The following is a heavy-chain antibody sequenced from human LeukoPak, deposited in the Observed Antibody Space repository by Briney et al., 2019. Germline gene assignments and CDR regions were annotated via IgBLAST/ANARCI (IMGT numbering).Heavy chain of an antibody. J-gene: IGHJ3*02. CDR3: AREAKYCSGGSCYFGAFDI. V-gene: IGHV1-69*13. CDR1: GGTFSSYA. D-gene: IGHD2-15*01. CDR2: IIPIFGTA. Sequence: SVKVSCKASGGTFSSYAISWVRQAPGQGLEWMGGIIPIFGTANYAQKFQGRVTITADESTSTAYMGLSSLRSEDTAVYYCAREAKYCSGGSCYFGAFDIWGQGTMVTVSS.